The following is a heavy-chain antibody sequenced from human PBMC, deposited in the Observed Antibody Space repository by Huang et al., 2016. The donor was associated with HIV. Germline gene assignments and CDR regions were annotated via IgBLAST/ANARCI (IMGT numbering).Heavy chain of an antibody. CDR3: ARDSPLLGVVIVVVPTAPNAFDI. CDR2: SSAYNGGT. J-gene: IGHJ3*02. CDR1: GYTFTRYG. D-gene: IGHD2-2*01. Sequence: QVQLVQSGVEVKKPGASVKVSCKASGYTFTRYGISWARQAPGQGLAWMGWSSAYNGGTNYAKNVKGRVTMTTDTSTSTAYMELRSLRSDDTDVYYCARDSPLLGVVIVVVPTAPNAFDIWGQGTMVTVSS. V-gene: IGHV1-18*01.